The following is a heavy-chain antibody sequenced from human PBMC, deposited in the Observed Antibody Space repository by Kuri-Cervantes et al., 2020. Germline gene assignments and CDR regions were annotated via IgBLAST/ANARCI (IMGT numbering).Heavy chain of an antibody. Sequence: ASVKVSCKASGYTFTSYGISWVRQAPGQGLEWMGWISAYNGDTNYAQKFQGRVTITTDESTSTAYMELSSLRSEDTAVYYCAREKGLYYDSSGGYFDYWGQGTLVTVSS. D-gene: IGHD3-22*01. CDR1: GYTFTSYG. J-gene: IGHJ4*02. V-gene: IGHV1-18*01. CDR3: AREKGLYYDSSGGYFDY. CDR2: ISAYNGDT.